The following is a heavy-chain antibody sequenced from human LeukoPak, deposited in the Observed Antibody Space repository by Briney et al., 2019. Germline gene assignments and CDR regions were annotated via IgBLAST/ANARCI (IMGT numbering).Heavy chain of an antibody. CDR3: AKDGSCSSTSCYYGY. Sequence: PGGSLRLSCAASGFTFSSYAMSRVRQAPGKGLEWVSAISGSGGSTYYADSVKGRFTISRDNSKNTLYLQMNSLRAEDTAVYYCAKDGSCSSTSCYYGYWGQGTLVTVSA. J-gene: IGHJ4*02. CDR1: GFTFSSYA. CDR2: ISGSGGST. D-gene: IGHD2-2*01. V-gene: IGHV3-23*01.